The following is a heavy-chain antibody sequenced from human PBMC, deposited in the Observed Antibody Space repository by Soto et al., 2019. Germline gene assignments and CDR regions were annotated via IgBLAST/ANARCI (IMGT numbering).Heavy chain of an antibody. J-gene: IGHJ5*01. D-gene: IGHD5-12*01. Sequence: SESLSITCSVSVYSSRSSKWWSCVRQSPGRGLKWICGIYHSWATNYNPTLKSRLTMSVDKSKNEFSMKLVSVTAEDTAIYFCARDKSTMEGYNQFDSWGPGTLVTVSS. V-gene: IGHV4-4*02. CDR3: ARDKSTMEGYNQFDS. CDR1: VYSSRSSKW. CDR2: IYHSWAT.